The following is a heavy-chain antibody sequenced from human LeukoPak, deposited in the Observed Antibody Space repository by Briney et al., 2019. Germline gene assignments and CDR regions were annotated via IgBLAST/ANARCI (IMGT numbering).Heavy chain of an antibody. CDR2: ISAYNGNT. Sequence: ASVKVSCKASGYTFTSYGISWVRQAPGQGLEWMGWISAYNGNTNYAQKLQGRVTMTTDTSTSTAYMELRSLRSDDTAVYYCARSSIDEYYYDSSGSYWGQGTLVTVSS. CDR1: GYTFTSYG. V-gene: IGHV1-18*01. CDR3: ARSSIDEYYYDSSGSY. J-gene: IGHJ4*02. D-gene: IGHD3-22*01.